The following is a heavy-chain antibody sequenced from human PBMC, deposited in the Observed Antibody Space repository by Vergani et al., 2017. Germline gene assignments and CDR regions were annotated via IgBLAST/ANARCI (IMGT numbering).Heavy chain of an antibody. CDR1: GFTFSSYA. V-gene: IGHV3-30*04. CDR2: ISYDGSNK. J-gene: IGHJ4*02. CDR3: ARDPETAYGDYRYYFDY. D-gene: IGHD4-17*01. Sequence: QVQLVEPGGGVVQPGRCLRLSCAASGFTFSSYAMHWVRQAPGKGLEWVAVISYDGSNKYYADSVKGRFTISRDNSKNTLYLQMNSRRAEDTAVYYCARDPETAYGDYRYYFDYWGQGTLVTVSS.